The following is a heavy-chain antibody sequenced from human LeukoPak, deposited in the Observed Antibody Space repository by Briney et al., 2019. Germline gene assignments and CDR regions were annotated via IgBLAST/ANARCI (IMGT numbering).Heavy chain of an antibody. V-gene: IGHV4-59*01. CDR3: ARAGVLVYYYDSSGYPDAFDI. J-gene: IGHJ3*02. Sequence: SETLSLTCTVSGGSISSYYWSWIRQPPGKGLEWIGYIYYSGSTNYNPSLKSRVTISVDTSKNQFSLKLSSVTAADTALYYCARAGVLVYYYDSSGYPDAFDIGGQGTMVTVSS. D-gene: IGHD3-22*01. CDR1: GGSISSYY. CDR2: IYYSGST.